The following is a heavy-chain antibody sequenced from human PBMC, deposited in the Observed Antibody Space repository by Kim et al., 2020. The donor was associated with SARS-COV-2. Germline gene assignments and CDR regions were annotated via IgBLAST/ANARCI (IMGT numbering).Heavy chain of an antibody. CDR3: AKDRGGYTSGWY. Sequence: GGSLRLSCVGSGFTFSNFAINWVRQAPGKGPEWVSAISGNAATTYYADSVKGRFTVARDNSKNTVYLQLNSLRDDDTAVYYCAKDRGGYTSGWY. CDR2: ISGNAATT. CDR1: GFTFSNFA. J-gene: IGHJ2*01. D-gene: IGHD6-19*01. V-gene: IGHV3-23*01.